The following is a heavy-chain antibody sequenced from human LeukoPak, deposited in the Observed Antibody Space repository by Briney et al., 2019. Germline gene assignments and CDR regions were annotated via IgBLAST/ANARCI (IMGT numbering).Heavy chain of an antibody. D-gene: IGHD2-8*02. CDR1: GFXFSNYG. J-gene: IGHJ4*02. CDR3: ARMGTGGRPFDY. CDR2: ISSTGSTI. Sequence: GGSLRLSCAASGFXFSNYGMNWVRQAPGRGLECLSYISSTGSTIYNADSVKGRFTISRDNAKDSLYLQMNSLRAEDTAVYYCARMGTGGRPFDYWGQGTLVTVSS. V-gene: IGHV3-48*03.